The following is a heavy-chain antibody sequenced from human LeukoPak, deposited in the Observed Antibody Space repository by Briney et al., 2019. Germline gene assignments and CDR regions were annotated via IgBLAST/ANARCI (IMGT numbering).Heavy chain of an antibody. J-gene: IGHJ4*02. CDR3: AKGGSVCTDGICRYFDS. CDR1: GFAFDGSA. CDR2: ISWNSVHI. Sequence: PGRSLRLSCAASGFAFDGSAMHWVRQAPGKGLEWVSTISWNSVHIDYADSVKGRFTISRGNAKNSLYLQMNSLRAEDTALYYCAKGGSVCTDGICRYFDSWGQGTLVTVSS. D-gene: IGHD1-20*01. V-gene: IGHV3-9*01.